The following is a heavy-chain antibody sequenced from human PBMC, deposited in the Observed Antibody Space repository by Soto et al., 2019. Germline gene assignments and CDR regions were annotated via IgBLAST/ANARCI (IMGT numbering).Heavy chain of an antibody. J-gene: IGHJ4*02. V-gene: IGHV4-31*03. CDR1: GASISSGGYY. CDR2: IYYSGST. CDR3: ASGSTYFYGSGTYGFDF. D-gene: IGHD3-10*01. Sequence: SSETLSLTCTVSGASISSGGYYWSWIRQHPGRGLECIGYIYYSGSTDYSPSLKSRLTISVDTSNNQFSLDLSSVTAADTAVYYCASGSTYFYGSGTYGFDFWGQGTPVTVS.